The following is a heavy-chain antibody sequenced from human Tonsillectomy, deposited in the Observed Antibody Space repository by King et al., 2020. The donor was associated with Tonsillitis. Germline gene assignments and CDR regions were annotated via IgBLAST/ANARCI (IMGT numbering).Heavy chain of an antibody. Sequence: QLVQSGGGLVKPGGSLRLSCAASGFTFRSYSMNWVRQAPGQGLEWVSSISRSSSYIYYADSVNGRFTISRDNAKNSLYLQMNSLRAEDTAVYYCARVEVGATGDWFDPWGQGTLVTVSS. CDR3: ARVEVGATGDWFDP. D-gene: IGHD1-26*01. V-gene: IGHV3-21*01. CDR1: GFTFRSYS. J-gene: IGHJ5*02. CDR2: ISRSSSYI.